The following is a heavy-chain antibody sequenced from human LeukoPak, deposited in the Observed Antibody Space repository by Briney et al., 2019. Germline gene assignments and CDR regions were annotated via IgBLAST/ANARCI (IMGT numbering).Heavy chain of an antibody. CDR1: GYTLTELS. CDR3: ATVGYCSSTSCLDIDY. Sequence: ASVKVSCKVSGYTLTELSMHWVRQAPGKGPEWMGGFDPEDGETIYAQKFQGRVTMTEDTSTDTAYMELSSLRSEDTAVYYCATVGYCSSTSCLDIDYWGQGTLVTVSS. CDR2: FDPEDGET. V-gene: IGHV1-24*01. D-gene: IGHD2-2*01. J-gene: IGHJ4*02.